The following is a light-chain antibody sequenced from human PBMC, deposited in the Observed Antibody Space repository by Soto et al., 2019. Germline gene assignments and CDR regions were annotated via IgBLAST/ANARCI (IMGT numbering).Light chain of an antibody. CDR2: GAS. CDR1: LTIFYS. CDR3: QQYNNWPFP. V-gene: IGKV1-16*01. J-gene: IGKJ5*01. Sequence: DIQMTQYQSSLSASVGYRVTITCRASLTIFYSLSWFQQKAGKPPTLLIYGASALQSGVPARFSGSGSGTEFTLTISSLQSEDFAVYYCQQYNNWPFPFCQGTLLEVK.